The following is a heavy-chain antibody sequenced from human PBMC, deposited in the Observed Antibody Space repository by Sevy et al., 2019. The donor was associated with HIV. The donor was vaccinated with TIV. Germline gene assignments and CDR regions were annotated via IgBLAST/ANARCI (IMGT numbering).Heavy chain of an antibody. D-gene: IGHD2-2*02. CDR2: IKEDDTVK. V-gene: IGHV3-7*04. Sequence: GGSLRLSCAASGFSLETYWMNWVRQAPGKPLEWVANIKEDDTVKYYVDSVKGRFTIFRDNGRNLVYLVMNNLRVGDTARYYCVRAIQSEGSFWGQGTVVTVSS. CDR1: GFSLETYW. CDR3: VRAIQSEGSF. J-gene: IGHJ4*02.